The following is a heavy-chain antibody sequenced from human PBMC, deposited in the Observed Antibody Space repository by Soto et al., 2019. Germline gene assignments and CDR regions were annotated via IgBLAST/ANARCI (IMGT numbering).Heavy chain of an antibody. CDR1: GGSISSYY. V-gene: IGHV4-59*08. Sequence: QVHLQESGPGLVKPSETLSLTCTVTGGSISSYYWSFIRQPPGKGLEWIGYIFYTGTTNYNPSLKSRVTMSVDTSKKQFSLKLSSVTAADTAVYYCARKGATYDYWGQGTLVTVSS. J-gene: IGHJ4*02. CDR3: ARKGATYDY. D-gene: IGHD1-26*01. CDR2: IFYTGTT.